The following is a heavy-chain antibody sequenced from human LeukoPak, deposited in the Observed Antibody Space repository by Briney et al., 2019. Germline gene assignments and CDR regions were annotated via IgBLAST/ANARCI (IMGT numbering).Heavy chain of an antibody. V-gene: IGHV1-2*02. CDR3: ARAGIAVRSGWFDP. CDR2: INPNSGCT. CDR1: GYTFIDYY. D-gene: IGHD6-19*01. J-gene: IGHJ5*02. Sequence: AAVTVSYMASGYTFIDYYMHGVGQAPGQGGEGVGWINPNSGCTNYAQKFQGRVTMTRDTSISTAYMELSRLRSDDTAVYYCARAGIAVRSGWFDPWGQGTLVTVSS.